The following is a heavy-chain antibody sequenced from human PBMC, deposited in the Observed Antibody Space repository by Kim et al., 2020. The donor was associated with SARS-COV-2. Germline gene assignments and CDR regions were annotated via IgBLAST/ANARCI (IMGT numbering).Heavy chain of an antibody. Sequence: GGSLRRSCAASGFTFSSYGMHWVRQAPGKGLEWVAVIWYDGSNKYYADSVKGRFTISRDNSKNTLYLQMNSLRAEDTAVYYCAKDSSSSKYYFDYWGQGTLVTVSS. D-gene: IGHD6-6*01. J-gene: IGHJ4*02. CDR2: IWYDGSNK. CDR3: AKDSSSSKYYFDY. V-gene: IGHV3-33*06. CDR1: GFTFSSYG.